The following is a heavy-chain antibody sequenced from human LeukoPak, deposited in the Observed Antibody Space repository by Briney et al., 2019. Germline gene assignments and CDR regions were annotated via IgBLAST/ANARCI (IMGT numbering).Heavy chain of an antibody. CDR1: GFPFSSYD. D-gene: IGHD3-22*01. Sequence: GGSLRLSCEASGFPFSSYDMPWVRQATGKGLEWFSAIGTAGDTYYPGSVKGRFTISRENAKNSLYLQMNSLRAGDTAVYYCARARLLLSGAFDIWGQGTMVTVSS. J-gene: IGHJ3*02. CDR2: IGTAGDT. V-gene: IGHV3-13*04. CDR3: ARARLLLSGAFDI.